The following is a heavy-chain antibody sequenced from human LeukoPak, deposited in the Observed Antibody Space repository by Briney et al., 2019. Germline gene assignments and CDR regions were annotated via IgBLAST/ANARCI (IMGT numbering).Heavy chain of an antibody. V-gene: IGHV3-74*01. CDR3: ARDMIRGVVNN. CDR2: INPSGSFT. Sequence: GGSLRLSCAASGFTFSSNWMHWVRQVPGKGLVWISLINPSGSFTTYADSVKGRFTISRDNAKNRLYIQMNSLRVEDTAVYYCARDMIRGVVNNWGQGALVTVSS. CDR1: GFTFSSNW. D-gene: IGHD3-10*01. J-gene: IGHJ4*02.